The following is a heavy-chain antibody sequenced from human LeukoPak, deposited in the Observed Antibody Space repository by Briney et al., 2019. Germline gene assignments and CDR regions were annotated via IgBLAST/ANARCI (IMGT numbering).Heavy chain of an antibody. V-gene: IGHV4-34*01. CDR2: INHSGST. J-gene: IGHJ6*03. CDR3: ARGRYYGSGRYMDV. D-gene: IGHD3-10*01. CDR1: GGSFSGYY. Sequence: PSETLSLTCAVYGGSFSGYYWSWIRQPPGKGLEWIGEINHSGSTNYNPSLKSRVTISVDTSKNQFSLKLGSVTAADTAVYYCARGRYYGSGRYMDVWGKGTTVTVSS.